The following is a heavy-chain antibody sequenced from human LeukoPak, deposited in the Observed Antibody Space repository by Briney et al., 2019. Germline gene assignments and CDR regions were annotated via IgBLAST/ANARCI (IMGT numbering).Heavy chain of an antibody. D-gene: IGHD4-17*01. J-gene: IGHJ4*02. CDR1: GGSFSGYY. CDR3: ARHGDYGDLDY. V-gene: IGHV4-34*01. CDR2: INHSGST. Sequence: SETLSLTCAVYGGSFSGYYWSWIRQPPGKGLEWIGEINHSGSTNYNPSLKSRVTISVDTSKNQFSLKLSSVTAADTAVYYCARHGDYGDLDYWGQGTLVTVSS.